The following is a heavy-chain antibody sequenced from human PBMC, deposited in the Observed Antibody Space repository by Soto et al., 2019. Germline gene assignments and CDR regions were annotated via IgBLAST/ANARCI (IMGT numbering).Heavy chain of an antibody. CDR3: AKDGGKDGYFGNWFDP. V-gene: IGHV1-69*13. D-gene: IGHD5-12*01. Sequence: SVKVSCKASGYTFTRYNMHWVRQAPGQGLEWLGRIIPIFGSANYAQKFQGRVTITADESTTTAYMELSSLRSDDTAVYYCAKDGGKDGYFGNWFDPWGQGTLVTVSS. J-gene: IGHJ5*02. CDR1: GYTFTRYN. CDR2: IIPIFGSA.